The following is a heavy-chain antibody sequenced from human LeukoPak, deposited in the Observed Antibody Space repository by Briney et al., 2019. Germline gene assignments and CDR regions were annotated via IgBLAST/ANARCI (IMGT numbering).Heavy chain of an antibody. Sequence: PGGSLRLSCAASGFTFSSYAMHWVRQAPGKGLEWVAVISYDGSNIYYGDSVKGRFTISRDNSKNTLYLQMNSLRTEDTALYYCAKASSSGYAFDYWGQGTLVTVSS. CDR3: AKASSSGYAFDY. CDR1: GFTFSSYA. D-gene: IGHD3-22*01. CDR2: ISYDGSNI. J-gene: IGHJ4*02. V-gene: IGHV3-30*18.